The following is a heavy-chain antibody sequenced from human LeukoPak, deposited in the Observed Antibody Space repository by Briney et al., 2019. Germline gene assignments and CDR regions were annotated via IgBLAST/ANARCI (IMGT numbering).Heavy chain of an antibody. J-gene: IGHJ6*03. CDR2: ISGSGGST. V-gene: IGHV3-23*01. D-gene: IGHD3-22*01. Sequence: GGSLRLSCAASGFTFSSYAMSWVRQAPGKGLEWVSAISGSGGSTYYADSVKGRFTISRDNSKNTLYLQMNSLRAEDTVVYYCAKSGTTYYYDSSGSDYMDVWGKGTTVTVSS. CDR1: GFTFSSYA. CDR3: AKSGTTYYYDSSGSDYMDV.